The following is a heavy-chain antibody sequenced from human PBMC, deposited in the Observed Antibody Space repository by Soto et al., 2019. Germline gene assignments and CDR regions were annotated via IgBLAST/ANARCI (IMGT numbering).Heavy chain of an antibody. J-gene: IGHJ5*02. Sequence: RLSCAASGFTFSDYYMSWIRQAPGKGLEWVSYISNTGGRTNYADSVKGRFSISRDNSKNTLYLQMNSLRAEDTAIYYCAKSGYTPNNWFDPWGRGTLVTVSS. CDR2: ISNTGGRT. V-gene: IGHV3-11*03. CDR3: AKSGYTPNNWFDP. CDR1: GFTFSDYY. D-gene: IGHD5-18*01.